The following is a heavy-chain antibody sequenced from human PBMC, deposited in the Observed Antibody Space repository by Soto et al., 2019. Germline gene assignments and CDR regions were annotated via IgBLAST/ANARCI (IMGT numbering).Heavy chain of an antibody. D-gene: IGHD2-8*01. CDR1: GFTFSDHY. CDR3: ARVRIYADESGRPFDV. Sequence: EVQLVESGVGLVQPGGSLRLSCAASGFTFSDHYMDWVRQAPGKGLAWVGRIRNKANSYRTHYAASVKGRFTISRDDSKTSLSLPMNSLKTEDTAVYYCARVRIYADESGRPFDVWRQGTVVPVSS. J-gene: IGHJ3*01. V-gene: IGHV3-72*01. CDR2: IRNKANSYRT.